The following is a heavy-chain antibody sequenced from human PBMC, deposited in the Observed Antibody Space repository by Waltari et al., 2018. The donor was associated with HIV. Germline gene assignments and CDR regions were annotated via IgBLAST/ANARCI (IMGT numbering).Heavy chain of an antibody. CDR2: INHSGST. V-gene: IGHV4-34*01. CDR3: ARGFSSEEAISTVTDPGWFDP. Sequence: QVQLQQWGAGLLKPSETLSLTCAVYGGSFRGFYWSWIRQPPGKGLEWIGEINHSGSTNYNPSLKSRVTISVDTSKNQFSLKLSSVTAADTAVYYCARGFSSEEAISTVTDPGWFDPWGQGTLVTVSS. CDR1: GGSFRGFY. D-gene: IGHD4-17*01. J-gene: IGHJ5*02.